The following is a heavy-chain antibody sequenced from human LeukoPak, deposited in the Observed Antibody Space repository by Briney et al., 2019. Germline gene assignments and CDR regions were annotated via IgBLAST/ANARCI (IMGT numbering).Heavy chain of an antibody. CDR1: GYTFTSYG. Sequence: ASVKVSCKASGYTFTSYGISWVRQAPGQGLEWMGWISAYNGNTNYAQKLQGRVTMTTDTSTSTAYMELRSLRSDDTAVYYCAREEDYYDSSGYYRHVMWFDPWGQGTLVTVSS. V-gene: IGHV1-18*01. CDR3: AREEDYYDSSGYYRHVMWFDP. CDR2: ISAYNGNT. J-gene: IGHJ5*02. D-gene: IGHD3-22*01.